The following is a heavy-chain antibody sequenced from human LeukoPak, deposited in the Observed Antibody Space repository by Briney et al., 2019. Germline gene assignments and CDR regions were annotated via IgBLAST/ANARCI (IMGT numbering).Heavy chain of an antibody. D-gene: IGHD6-6*01. V-gene: IGHV3-21*01. CDR3: ARDDASTARASGMDV. Sequence: PGGSLRLSCAASGFPFSAYDMNWVRPAPGKGLEWVSYISRDSAFVYYADSVKGRLTISRDNAKNSLYLQMESLRGEDTAVYYCARDDASTARASGMDVWGIGTTVTVSS. CDR1: GFPFSAYD. CDR2: ISRDSAFV. J-gene: IGHJ6*04.